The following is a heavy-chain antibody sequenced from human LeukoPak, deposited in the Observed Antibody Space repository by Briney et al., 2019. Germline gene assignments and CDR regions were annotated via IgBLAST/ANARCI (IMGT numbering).Heavy chain of an antibody. CDR2: IIPIFGTA. CDR3: ARGEVVAATPYYFDY. V-gene: IGHV1-69*06. J-gene: IGHJ4*02. D-gene: IGHD2-15*01. Sequence: SVKVSCKASGGTFNSYAISGVRQAPGQGLEWMGGIIPIFGTANYAQKFQGRVTITADKSTSTAYMELSSLRSEDTAVYYCARGEVVAATPYYFDYWGQGTLVTVSS. CDR1: GGTFNSYA.